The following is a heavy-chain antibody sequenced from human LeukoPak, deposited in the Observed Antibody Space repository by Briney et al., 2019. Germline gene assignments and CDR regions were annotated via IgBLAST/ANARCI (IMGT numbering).Heavy chain of an antibody. J-gene: IGHJ4*02. V-gene: IGHV1-2*02. CDR3: ARGYSYGRIDY. CDR1: GYSFTDNF. D-gene: IGHD5-18*01. Sequence: ASVKVSCKSSGYSFTDNFLHWVRQAPGQGLEWMGWINPNSGGTNYAQKFQGRVTMTRDTSFSTAYMELSRLRSDDTAVYYCARGYSYGRIDYWGQGTLVTVSS. CDR2: INPNSGGT.